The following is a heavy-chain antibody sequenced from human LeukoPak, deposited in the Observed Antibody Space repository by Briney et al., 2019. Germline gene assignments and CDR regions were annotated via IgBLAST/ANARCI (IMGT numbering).Heavy chain of an antibody. CDR2: ISYDGSNK. CDR3: AANTSPVGFYFGY. D-gene: IGHD2-2*01. V-gene: IGHV3-30-3*01. CDR1: GFTFSSYA. J-gene: IGHJ4*02. Sequence: GRSLRLSCAASGFTFSSYAMHWVRQAPGKGLEWVAVISYDGSNKYYADSLKGRFTISRDDSKNTVSLQMNSLRPEDTAVYYCAANTSPVGFYFGYWGQGTLVTVSS.